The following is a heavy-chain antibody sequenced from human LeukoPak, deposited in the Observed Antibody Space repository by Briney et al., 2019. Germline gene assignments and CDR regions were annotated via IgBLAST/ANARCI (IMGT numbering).Heavy chain of an antibody. CDR1: GYRFTNHW. CDR2: IYPGDSDT. J-gene: IGHJ6*03. CDR3: ARTYDSSYYMDV. D-gene: IGHD3-22*01. Sequence: GESLKISCKASGYRFTNHWIGWVRQMPGKGLEWMGIIYPGDSDTRYNPSFQGQVTISADKSITTAYLQWSSLKASDTAMYYCARTYDSSYYMDVWGRGTTVTVSS. V-gene: IGHV5-51*01.